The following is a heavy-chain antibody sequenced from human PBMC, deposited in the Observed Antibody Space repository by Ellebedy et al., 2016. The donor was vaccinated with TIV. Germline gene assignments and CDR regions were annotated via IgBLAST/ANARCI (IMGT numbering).Heavy chain of an antibody. CDR3: ARESCNNITCYFDY. V-gene: IGHV3-33*01. CDR2: VWYDGSDK. CDR1: GFTFSTYG. Sequence: GESLKISCAASGFTFSTYGLHWVRQAPGKGLEWVAVVWYDGSDKYYADSVKGRFTISRDNSKNPLFLQMNSLRAEDTAVYYCARESCNNITCYFDYWGLGTLVTVSS. D-gene: IGHD2/OR15-2a*01. J-gene: IGHJ4*02.